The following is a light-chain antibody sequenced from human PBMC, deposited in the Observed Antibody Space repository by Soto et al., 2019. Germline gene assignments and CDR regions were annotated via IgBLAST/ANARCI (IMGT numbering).Light chain of an antibody. CDR3: QSYDSSLSGYV. J-gene: IGLJ1*01. V-gene: IGLV1-40*01. Sequence: SALTQPPSVSGAPGQRVTISCTGSSSNIGAGYDVHWYQQLPGTAPKLLIFININRPSGVPDRFSGSKSGTSASLAITGLRAEDEADYYCQSYDSSLSGYVFGTGTKVTVL. CDR1: SSNIGAGYD. CDR2: INI.